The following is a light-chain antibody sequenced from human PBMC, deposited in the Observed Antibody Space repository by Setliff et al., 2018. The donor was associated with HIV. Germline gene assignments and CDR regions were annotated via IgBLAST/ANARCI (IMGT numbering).Light chain of an antibody. V-gene: IGLV2-14*03. J-gene: IGLJ3*02. CDR1: SSDVGGLNY. CDR3: SSYTTTRTRA. Sequence: QSVLTQPASVSGSPGQWITISCTGTSSDVGGLNYVSWYQQQPGKAPQLLIYDVITRPSGVSDRFSASKSGNTASLTISGLQADDEADYYCSSYTTTRTRAFGGGTKVTVL. CDR2: DVI.